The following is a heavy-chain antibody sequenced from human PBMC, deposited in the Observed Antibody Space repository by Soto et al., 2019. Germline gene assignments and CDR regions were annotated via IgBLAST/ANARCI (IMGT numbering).Heavy chain of an antibody. CDR2: IRTKVYGEKE. CDR1: GFSLGDYA. Sequence: EVQLVESGGGLVQPGRSLRLSCTASGFSLGDYAMSWFRQAPGKGPEWVSSIRTKVYGEKELYVASMRGRFYVSRDDYRNIAYLQMNILKTEDTSVYYCIRDFSGDMVVWGKGTAVTVSS. V-gene: IGHV3-49*03. CDR3: IRDFSGDMVV. J-gene: IGHJ6*04. D-gene: IGHD2-21*01.